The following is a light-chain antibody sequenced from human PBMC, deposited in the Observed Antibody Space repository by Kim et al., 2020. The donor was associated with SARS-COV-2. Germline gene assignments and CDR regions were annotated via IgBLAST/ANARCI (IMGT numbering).Light chain of an antibody. Sequence: ELTQPPSASGTPGQRVTISCSGSSSNIGSNSVNWYQQLPGTAPKLLIYSNNQRPSGVPDRFSGSKSGTSASLAISGLQSEDEADYYCAAWDDSLNGWVFGGGTQLTVL. V-gene: IGLV1-44*01. J-gene: IGLJ3*02. CDR2: SNN. CDR3: AAWDDSLNGWV. CDR1: SSNIGSNS.